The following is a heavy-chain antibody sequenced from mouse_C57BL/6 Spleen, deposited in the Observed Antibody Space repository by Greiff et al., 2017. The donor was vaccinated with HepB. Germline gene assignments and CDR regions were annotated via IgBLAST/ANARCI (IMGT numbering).Heavy chain of an antibody. J-gene: IGHJ3*01. D-gene: IGHD1-1*01. CDR2: INPSTGGT. V-gene: IGHV1-42*01. Sequence: VQLKQSGPELVKPGASVKISCKASGYSFTGYYMNWVKQSPEKSLEWIGEINPSTGGTTYNQKFKAKATLTVDKSSSTAYMQLKSLTSEDSAVYYCARRGVTTVARFAYWGQGTLVTVSA. CDR1: GYSFTGYY. CDR3: ARRGVTTVARFAY.